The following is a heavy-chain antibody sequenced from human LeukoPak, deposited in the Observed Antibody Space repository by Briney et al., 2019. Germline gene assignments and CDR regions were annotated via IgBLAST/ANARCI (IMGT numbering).Heavy chain of an antibody. J-gene: IGHJ4*02. CDR1: GFTFSSYS. Sequence: GGTLRLSCAASGFTFSSYSMDWVRQAPGKGLEWVSSISTSSSYIYYSDSVKGRFTTSRDNAKNSLYLHMNSLRAEDTAVYYCARGNENYCGGDCYLDYWGQGTLLTVSS. D-gene: IGHD2-21*02. CDR2: ISTSSSYI. V-gene: IGHV3-21*01. CDR3: ARGNENYCGGDCYLDY.